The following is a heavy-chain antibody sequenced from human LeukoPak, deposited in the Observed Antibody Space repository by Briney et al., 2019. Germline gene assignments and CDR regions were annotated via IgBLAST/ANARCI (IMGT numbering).Heavy chain of an antibody. J-gene: IGHJ6*02. CDR1: GFSFNVYA. Sequence: GGSLRLSCAASGFSFNVYAMSWVRQAPGRRLEWISIISGSGSSIYYANSVRGRFTISRDNSKNTVYLQMNSLRAEDTAVYYCARDILPGGDGYPEVHGMDVWGQGTTVTVSS. D-gene: IGHD5-24*01. V-gene: IGHV3-23*01. CDR3: ARDILPGGDGYPEVHGMDV. CDR2: ISGSGSSI.